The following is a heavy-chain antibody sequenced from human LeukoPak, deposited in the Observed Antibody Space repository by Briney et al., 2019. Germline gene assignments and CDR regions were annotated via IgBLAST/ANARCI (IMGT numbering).Heavy chain of an antibody. J-gene: IGHJ4*02. CDR1: GFTFSSYS. V-gene: IGHV3-21*05. CDR3: ARGGRSLDY. CDR2: ISSRSSDT. Sequence: GGSLRLSCAASGFTFSSYSMNWVRQAPGKGLEWVSHISSRSSDTYYADSVKGRCTISRDNAKNSLYLQTNSLRAEDTAVYYCARGGRSLDYWGQGTLVTVSS.